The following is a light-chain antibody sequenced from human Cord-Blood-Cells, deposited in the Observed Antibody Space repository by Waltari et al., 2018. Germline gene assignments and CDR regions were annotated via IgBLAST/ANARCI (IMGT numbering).Light chain of an antibody. CDR1: QDISNY. Sequence: DIQMTQSPSSLSASVGDRVTITCKASQDISNYLNWYQQKPGKATKLLIYDASNLETGVPSRFSGSGSGTDFTFTISSLQPVDIATYYCQQYDNLPYTFGQGTKLEIK. V-gene: IGKV1-33*01. CDR3: QQYDNLPYT. J-gene: IGKJ2*01. CDR2: DAS.